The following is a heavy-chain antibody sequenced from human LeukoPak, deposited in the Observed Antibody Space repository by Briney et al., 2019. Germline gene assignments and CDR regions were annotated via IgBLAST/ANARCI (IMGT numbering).Heavy chain of an antibody. CDR2: ISSSSSYI. Sequence: PGGSLRLSCVASGFTFSSSTMNWVRQAPGKGLEWVSSISSSSSYIHYADSVKGRFTISRDNAKNSLYLQMNSLRAEDAAVYYCAREGCNRIKCYGYYYYGMDVWGQGTTVTVSS. D-gene: IGHD2/OR15-2a*01. J-gene: IGHJ6*02. V-gene: IGHV3-21*01. CDR1: GFTFSSST. CDR3: AREGCNRIKCYGYYYYGMDV.